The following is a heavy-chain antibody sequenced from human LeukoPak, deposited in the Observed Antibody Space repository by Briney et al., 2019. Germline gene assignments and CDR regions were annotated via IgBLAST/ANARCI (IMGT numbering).Heavy chain of an antibody. J-gene: IGHJ6*02. CDR1: GGSSRSYY. Sequence: PSXTXSLTCXVSGGSSRSYYWSWIRQPPGKGLEWIGDIYYSGSTNYNPSLKSRVTISVDKSKNQFSLKLSSVTAADTAVYYCARVGARLGGVTTSHYCYYYGMDVWGQGTTVTVSS. D-gene: IGHD4-17*01. CDR2: IYYSGST. CDR3: ARVGARLGGVTTSHYCYYYGMDV. V-gene: IGHV4-59*01.